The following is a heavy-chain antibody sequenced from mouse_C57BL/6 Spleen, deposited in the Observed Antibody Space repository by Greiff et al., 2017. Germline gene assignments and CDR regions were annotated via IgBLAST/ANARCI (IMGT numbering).Heavy chain of an antibody. Sequence: QVQLQQSGAELVKPGASVKISCKASGYAFSRYWMNWVKQRPGTGLEWIGQIYPGDGDTNYNGKFKGKATLTADKSSSTAYMQLSSLTSDSSAVYFCARHYYDYYRFDYWGQGTTLTVSS. D-gene: IGHD2-4*01. CDR2: IYPGDGDT. CDR1: GYAFSRYW. CDR3: ARHYYDYYRFDY. J-gene: IGHJ2*01. V-gene: IGHV1-80*01.